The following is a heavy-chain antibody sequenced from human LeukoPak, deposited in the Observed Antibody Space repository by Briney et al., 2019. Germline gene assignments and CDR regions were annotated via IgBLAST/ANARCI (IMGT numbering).Heavy chain of an antibody. D-gene: IGHD3-16*01. CDR3: ANDLFGYFDS. CDR2: ISDSSDNT. Sequence: PGGSLRLSCAASGFTFSSYWMHWVRQAPGKGLVWVSSISDSSDNTYYADSVKGRFITSRDNSKNTLFLQMHSLRAEDTAVYYCANDLFGYFDSWGQGTLATVSS. CDR1: GFTFSSYW. J-gene: IGHJ4*02. V-gene: IGHV3-23*01.